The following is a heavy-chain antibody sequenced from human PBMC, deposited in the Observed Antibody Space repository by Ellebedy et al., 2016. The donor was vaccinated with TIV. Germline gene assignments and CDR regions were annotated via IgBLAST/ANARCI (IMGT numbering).Heavy chain of an antibody. Sequence: SESLSLTXTVSGGSINSYYWSWIRQYQGQGLECIGYIYYRGNTEQNPSLKSRATVSVDTAKNQFSLKLRAVTAADTAVYYCAAMRGSRQFDYWGQGTLVTVSS. CDR1: GGSINSYY. CDR2: IYYRGNT. V-gene: IGHV4-59*01. J-gene: IGHJ4*02. D-gene: IGHD2-2*01. CDR3: AAMRGSRQFDY.